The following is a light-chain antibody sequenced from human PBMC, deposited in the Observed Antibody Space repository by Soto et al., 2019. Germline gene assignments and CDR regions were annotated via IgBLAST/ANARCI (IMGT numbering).Light chain of an antibody. Sequence: QSALTQPASVSGSPGQSITISCTGTSSDVGGYNYVSWYQQHPGKAPKLMIYEVSNRPSGVSNRFSGSKSGNTASLTISGLQAEDVADYYCSSYTSSSTPVVFGGGTKVTVL. CDR1: SSDVGGYNY. CDR3: SSYTSSSTPVV. CDR2: EVS. V-gene: IGLV2-14*01. J-gene: IGLJ2*01.